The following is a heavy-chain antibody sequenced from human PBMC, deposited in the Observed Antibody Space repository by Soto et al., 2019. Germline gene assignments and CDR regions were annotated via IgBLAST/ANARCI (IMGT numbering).Heavy chain of an antibody. V-gene: IGHV3-21*01. J-gene: IGHJ1*01. CDR1: GFTFSSYS. CDR2: ISSSSSYI. D-gene: IGHD3-9*01. CDR3: ARVGRTIFSVEGGKYFQH. Sequence: GGSLRLSCAASGFTFSSYSMNWVRQAPGKGLEWVSSISSSSSYIYYADSVKGRFTISRDNAKNSLYLQMNSLRAEDTAVYYCARVGRTIFSVEGGKYFQHWGQGTLVTVSS.